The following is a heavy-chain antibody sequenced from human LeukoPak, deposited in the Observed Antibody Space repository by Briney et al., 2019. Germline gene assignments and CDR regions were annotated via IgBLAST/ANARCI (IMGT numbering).Heavy chain of an antibody. V-gene: IGHV3-53*01. J-gene: IGHJ3*02. Sequence: PGGSLRLSCAASGFTFSSYGMSWVRQAPGKGLEWVSIIYSGGSTFYADSVKGRCTISRDNSQHTLYLQMNSLRAEDTAVYYCARGGSYLSAFDIWGQGTMVTVSS. CDR2: IYSGGST. CDR1: GFTFSSYG. CDR3: ARGGSYLSAFDI. D-gene: IGHD1-26*01.